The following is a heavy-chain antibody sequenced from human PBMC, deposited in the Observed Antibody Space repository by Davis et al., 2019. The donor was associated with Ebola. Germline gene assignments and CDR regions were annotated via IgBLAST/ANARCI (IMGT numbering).Heavy chain of an antibody. CDR2: INVAKGNT. Sequence: ASVTVSCKASGGTFSSYAISWVRQAPGQRLEWMGLINVAKGNTKYSQKFQGRVTMTRDTSTSTVYMELSSLRSEDTAVYYCARERIVVVVAATQNYYYYGMDVWGKGTTVTVSS. V-gene: IGHV1-3*01. CDR1: GGTFSSYA. J-gene: IGHJ6*04. D-gene: IGHD2-15*01. CDR3: ARERIVVVVAATQNYYYYGMDV.